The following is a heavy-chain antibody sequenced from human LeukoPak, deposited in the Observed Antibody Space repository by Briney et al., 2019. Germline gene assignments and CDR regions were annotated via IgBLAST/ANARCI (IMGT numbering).Heavy chain of an antibody. Sequence: GGSLRLSCAASGFTFSSYGMHWVRQAPGKGLEWVAFIRYDGSNKYYADSVKGRFTISRDNSKNTLYLQMNSLRAEDTAVYYCAKDVRNRQVPDYWGQGTLVTVSS. CDR3: AKDVRNRQVPDY. CDR2: IRYDGSNK. D-gene: IGHD2/OR15-2a*01. V-gene: IGHV3-30*02. J-gene: IGHJ4*02. CDR1: GFTFSSYG.